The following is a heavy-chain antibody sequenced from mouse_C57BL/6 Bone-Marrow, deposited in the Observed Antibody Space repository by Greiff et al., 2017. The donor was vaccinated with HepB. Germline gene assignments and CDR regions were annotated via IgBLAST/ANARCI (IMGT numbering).Heavy chain of an antibody. CDR1: GFTFNTYA. V-gene: IGHV10-3*01. CDR2: IRSKSSNYAT. D-gene: IGHD1-1*01. CDR3: VRGTVVAEGYYFDY. Sequence: EVQLVESGGGLVQPKGSLKLSCAASGFTFNTYAMHWVRQAPGKGLEWVARIRSKSSNYATYYADSVKDRFTISRDDSQSMLYLQMNNLKTEDTAMYYWVRGTVVAEGYYFDYWGQGTTLTVSS. J-gene: IGHJ2*01.